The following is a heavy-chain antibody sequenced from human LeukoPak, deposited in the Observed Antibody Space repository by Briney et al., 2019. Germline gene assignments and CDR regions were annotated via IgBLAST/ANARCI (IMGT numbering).Heavy chain of an antibody. CDR2: ISYDGSNK. D-gene: IGHD6-13*01. CDR3: ARSIPYGTTWYGRSDY. Sequence: RPGGSLRLSCAASGFTFSSYAMHWVRQAPGKGLEWVAVISYDGSNKYYADSVKGRFTISRDNALNSLYLQMNSLRAEDTAIYYCARSIPYGTTWYGRSDYWGQGTLVTVSS. J-gene: IGHJ4*02. V-gene: IGHV3-30-3*01. CDR1: GFTFSSYA.